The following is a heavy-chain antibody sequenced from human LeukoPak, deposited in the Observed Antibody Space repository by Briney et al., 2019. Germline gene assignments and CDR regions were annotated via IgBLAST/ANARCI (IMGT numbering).Heavy chain of an antibody. V-gene: IGHV4-34*01. CDR2: INHSGST. Sequence: PSETLSLTCAVYGGSFSGYYWSWIRQPPGKGLEWIGEINHSGSTNYSPSLKSRVTISVDTSKNQFSLKLSSVTAADTAVYYCARVLGSRPYGSGSNYYYGMDVWGQGTTVTVSS. CDR3: ARVLGSRPYGSGSNYYYGMDV. J-gene: IGHJ6*02. CDR1: GGSFSGYY. D-gene: IGHD3-10*01.